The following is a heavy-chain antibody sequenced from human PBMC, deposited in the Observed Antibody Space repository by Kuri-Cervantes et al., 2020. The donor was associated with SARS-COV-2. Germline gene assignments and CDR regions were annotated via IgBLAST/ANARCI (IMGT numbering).Heavy chain of an antibody. Sequence: ETLSLTCAASGFTFSSYAMHWVRQAPGKGLEWVSAISGSGGSTYYADSVKGRFTISRDNSKNTLYLQMNSLRAEDTAVYYCAKCSDIAAAGQADYWGQGTLVTVSS. D-gene: IGHD6-13*01. CDR1: GFTFSSYA. CDR2: ISGSGGST. J-gene: IGHJ4*02. CDR3: AKCSDIAAAGQADY. V-gene: IGHV3-23*01.